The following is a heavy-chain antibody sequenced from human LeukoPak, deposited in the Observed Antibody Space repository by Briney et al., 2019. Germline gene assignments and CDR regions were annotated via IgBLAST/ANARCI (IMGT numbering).Heavy chain of an antibody. Sequence: PGGTLRLSCAASGFTFSSYGMSWVRQAPGKGLEWVSAISGSGGSTYYADSVKGRFTISRDNSKNTLYLQMNSLRAEDTAVYYCASLGEIITGTTDAFDIWGQGTMVTVSS. CDR2: ISGSGGST. CDR3: ASLGEIITGTTDAFDI. D-gene: IGHD1-20*01. CDR1: GFTFSSYG. J-gene: IGHJ3*02. V-gene: IGHV3-23*01.